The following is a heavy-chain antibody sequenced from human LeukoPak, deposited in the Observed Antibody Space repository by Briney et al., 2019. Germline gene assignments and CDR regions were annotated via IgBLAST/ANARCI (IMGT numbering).Heavy chain of an antibody. J-gene: IGHJ4*02. CDR2: ISYDGSNK. V-gene: IGHV3-30*18. D-gene: IGHD3-22*01. CDR3: AKWGGSGYYYYY. Sequence: PGRSLRLSCAASGFTFSSYGMHWVRQAPGKGLEWVAVISYDGSNKYYADSVKGRFTISRDNSKNTLYLQMNSLRAEDTAVYYCAKWGGSGYYYYYWGQGTLVTISS. CDR1: GFTFSSYG.